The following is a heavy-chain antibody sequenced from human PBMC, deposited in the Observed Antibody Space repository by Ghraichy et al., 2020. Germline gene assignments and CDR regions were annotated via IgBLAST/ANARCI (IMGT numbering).Heavy chain of an antibody. Sequence: LSLTCAASGFTFSSYAMSWVRQAPGKGLEWVSAISGSGGSTYYADSVKGRFTISRDNSKNTLYLQMNSLRAEDTAVYYCAKGRELVPIPQIWGQGTMVTVSS. D-gene: IGHD1-26*01. CDR1: GFTFSSYA. V-gene: IGHV3-23*01. CDR3: AKGRELVPIPQI. J-gene: IGHJ3*02. CDR2: ISGSGGST.